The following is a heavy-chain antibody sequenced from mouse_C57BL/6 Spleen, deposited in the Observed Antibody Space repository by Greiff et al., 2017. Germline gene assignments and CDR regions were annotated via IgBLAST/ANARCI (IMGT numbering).Heavy chain of an antibody. CDR2: IYPGSGST. Sequence: QVQLKQPGAELVKPGASVKMSCKASGYTFTSYWITWVKQRPGQGLEWIGDIYPGSGSTNYNEKFKSKATLTVDTSSSTAHMQLSSLTSEDSAGYYSASGRLSADGFAYWGQGTLVTVSA. D-gene: IGHD6-1*01. CDR3: ASGRLSADGFAY. J-gene: IGHJ3*01. CDR1: GYTFTSYW. V-gene: IGHV1-55*01.